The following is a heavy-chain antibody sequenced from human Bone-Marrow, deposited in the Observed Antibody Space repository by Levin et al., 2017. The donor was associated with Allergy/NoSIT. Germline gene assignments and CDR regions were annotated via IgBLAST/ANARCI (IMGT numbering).Heavy chain of an antibody. J-gene: IGHJ3*01. CDR3: ARSFGYYYESGGRNAFHF. CDR2: VSSAGGST. V-gene: IGHV3-23*01. D-gene: IGHD3-22*01. CDR1: GFIFSNYA. Sequence: GESLKISCEASGFIFSNYAVHWVRQAPGKGLEWVSAVSSAGGSTYYADSVKGRFAISRDNSKNTLSLHMNSLRDEDTAIYYCARSFGYYYESGGRNAFHFWGQGTLVTVSS.